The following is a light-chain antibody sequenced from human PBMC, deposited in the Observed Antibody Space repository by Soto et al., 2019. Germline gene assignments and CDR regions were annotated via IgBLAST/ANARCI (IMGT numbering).Light chain of an antibody. Sequence: QSVLTQPPSASGTPGQRGTISCSGSSSNIGSNYVYWYQQLPGTAPKLLIYRNNQRPSGVPDRFSGSKSGTSASLAISGVRSEDEADYYCAAWDDSLRGVFGGGTKLTVL. CDR3: AAWDDSLRGV. CDR1: SSNIGSNY. V-gene: IGLV1-47*01. J-gene: IGLJ2*01. CDR2: RNN.